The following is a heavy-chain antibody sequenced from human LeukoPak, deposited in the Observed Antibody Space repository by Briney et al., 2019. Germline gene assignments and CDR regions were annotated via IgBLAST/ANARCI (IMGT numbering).Heavy chain of an antibody. J-gene: IGHJ4*02. D-gene: IGHD1-26*01. CDR3: ARVGGSYPYDFDY. CDR1: GYTFTSFG. Sequence: ASVKVSCKASGYTFTSFGISWVRQAPGQGLEWMGRINPNSGGTNYAQKFQGRVTMTRDTSISTAYMELSRLRSDDTAVYYCARVGGSYPYDFDYWGQGTLVTVSS. CDR2: INPNSGGT. V-gene: IGHV1-2*06.